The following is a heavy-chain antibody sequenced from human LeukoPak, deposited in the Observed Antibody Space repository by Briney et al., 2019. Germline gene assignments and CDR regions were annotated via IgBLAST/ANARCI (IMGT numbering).Heavy chain of an antibody. CDR2: VFRLQTVRT. V-gene: IGHV4-38-2*02. CDR3: ARVLHAPYLIDS. CDR1: DSSISSTYY. J-gene: IGHJ4*02. D-gene: IGHD2-8*01. Sequence: PSETLSLTCTVSDSSISSTYYCAWFRQPPGKGLEWIATVFRLQTVRTFNNPSLESRVTMSLDPSQNQFSLNLTSVTAADTALYFCARVLHAPYLIDSWGQGTLVTVSS.